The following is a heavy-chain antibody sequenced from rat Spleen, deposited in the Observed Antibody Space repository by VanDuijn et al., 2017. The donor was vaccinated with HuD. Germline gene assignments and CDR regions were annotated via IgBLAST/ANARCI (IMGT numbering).Heavy chain of an antibody. CDR2: ISYDGSST. J-gene: IGHJ3*01. CDR1: GFTFSNYG. CDR3: ARHEDYGGYSRDYFGY. Sequence: EVQLVESGGGLMQPGRSLKLSCAASGFTFSNYGMAWVRQAPKKGLEWVATISYDGSSTYYRDSVKGRFTISRDNAKSTLYLQMDSLRSEDTATYFCARHEDYGGYSRDYFGYWGQGTLVTVSS. D-gene: IGHD1-11*01. V-gene: IGHV5-29*01.